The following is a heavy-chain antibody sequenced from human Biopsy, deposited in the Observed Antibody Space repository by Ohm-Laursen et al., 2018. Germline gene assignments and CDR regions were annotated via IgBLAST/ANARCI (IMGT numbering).Heavy chain of an antibody. D-gene: IGHD4-17*01. V-gene: IGHV2-26*01. J-gene: IGHJ6*02. CDR1: GFSLSNGRMG. Sequence: TQTLTLTSSVSGFSLSNGRMGVSWIRQPPGKALEWLAHIFPNDEKAYSTSLKSRLTISKDTSKSQVVLTMTNLGPVDTATYYCARILGSTVTTYSAMDVWGQGTTVTVSS. CDR2: IFPNDEK. CDR3: ARILGSTVTTYSAMDV.